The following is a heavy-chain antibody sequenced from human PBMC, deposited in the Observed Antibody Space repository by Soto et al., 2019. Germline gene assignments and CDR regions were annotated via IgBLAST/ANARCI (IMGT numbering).Heavy chain of an antibody. CDR3: ARGPHILVVRGVSPFDP. V-gene: IGHV3-33*01. CDR2: IWYDGSNK. Sequence: SLRLSCAASGFTFSSYGMHWVRQAPGKGLEWVAVIWYDGSNKYYADSVKGRFTISRDNSKNTLYLQMNSLRAEDTAVYYCARGPHILVVRGVSPFDPWGQGTLVTVS. CDR1: GFTFSSYG. J-gene: IGHJ5*02. D-gene: IGHD3-10*01.